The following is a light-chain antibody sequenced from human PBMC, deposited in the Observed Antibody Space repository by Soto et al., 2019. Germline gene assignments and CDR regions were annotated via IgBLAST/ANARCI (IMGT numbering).Light chain of an antibody. J-gene: IGLJ2*01. CDR2: DVS. V-gene: IGLV2-11*01. CDR3: CSYAGSLVV. CDR1: SSDVGGYNY. Sequence: QSALTQPRSVSGSPGQSVTISCTGTSSDVGGYNYVSWYQQHPGKAPKLMIYDVSKRPSGVPDRFSGSKSRNTASLTISGLQAEDEADYYCCSYAGSLVVFGGGTKLTVL.